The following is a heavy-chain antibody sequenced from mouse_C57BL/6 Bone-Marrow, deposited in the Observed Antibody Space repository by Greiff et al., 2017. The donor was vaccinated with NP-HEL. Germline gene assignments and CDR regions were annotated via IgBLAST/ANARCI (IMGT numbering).Heavy chain of an antibody. V-gene: IGHV5-9*01. CDR3: ARHGSLLRAWFAY. J-gene: IGHJ3*01. CDR1: GFTFSSYT. CDR2: ISGGGGNT. D-gene: IGHD1-2*01. Sequence: VKLVESGGGLVKPGGSLKLSCAASGFTFSSYTMSWVRQTPEKRLEWVATISGGGGNTYYPDSVKGRFTISRDNAKNTLYLQMSSLRSEDTALYYCARHGSLLRAWFAYWGQATLVTVSA.